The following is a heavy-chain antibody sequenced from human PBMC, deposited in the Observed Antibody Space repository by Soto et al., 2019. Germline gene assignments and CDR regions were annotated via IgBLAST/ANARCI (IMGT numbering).Heavy chain of an antibody. Sequence: QVQLVQSGAEVKTPGSSLKVSCTVSGSRFSNYVISWVRQAPGHGLEWLGRIIPIFNTTQYEQKFQGRVTITADKSTNTASLELSSLTSDDTAVYYCAREGRGKKAGYNGLVSLGYWGQGTLVTVSS. V-gene: IGHV1-69*06. D-gene: IGHD2-2*02. CDR1: GSRFSNYV. CDR3: AREGRGKKAGYNGLVSLGY. J-gene: IGHJ4*02. CDR2: IIPIFNTT.